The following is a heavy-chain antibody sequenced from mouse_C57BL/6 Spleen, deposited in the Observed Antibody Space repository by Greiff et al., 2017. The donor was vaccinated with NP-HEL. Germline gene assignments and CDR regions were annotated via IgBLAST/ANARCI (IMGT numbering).Heavy chain of an antibody. CDR2: IHPNSGST. D-gene: IGHD1-1*01. CDR3: ARAYGSSYFDV. V-gene: IGHV1-64*01. J-gene: IGHJ1*03. Sequence: QVQLKQPGAELVKPGASVKLSCKASGYTFTSYWMPWVKQRPGQGLEWIGMIHPNSGSTNYNEKFKSKATLTVDKSSSTAYMQLSSLTSEDSAVYYCARAYGSSYFDVWGTGTTVTVAS. CDR1: GYTFTSYW.